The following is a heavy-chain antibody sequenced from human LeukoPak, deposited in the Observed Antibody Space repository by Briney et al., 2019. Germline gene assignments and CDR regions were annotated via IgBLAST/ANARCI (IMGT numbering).Heavy chain of an antibody. J-gene: IGHJ6*03. CDR1: GYSFTSYW. CDR2: IYSGDSDT. V-gene: IGHV5-51*01. CDR3: ARHQGSNWYYYYMDV. D-gene: IGHD6-13*01. Sequence: GESLKISCKGSGYSFTSYWIGWVRQMPGKGLEWMGVIYSGDSDTRYSPSFQGQVTISADKSINTAYLQWSSLKASDTAMYYCARHQGSNWYYYYMDVWGKGTTVTVSS.